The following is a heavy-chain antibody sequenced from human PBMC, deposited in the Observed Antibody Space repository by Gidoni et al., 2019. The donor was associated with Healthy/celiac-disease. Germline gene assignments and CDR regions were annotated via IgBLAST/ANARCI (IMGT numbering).Heavy chain of an antibody. CDR1: GGTFSSYA. Sequence: QVQLVQSGAEVKKPGSSVKVSCTASGGTFSSYAISWVRQAPGQGLEWMGRIIPILGIANYAQKFQGRVTITADKSTSTAYMELSSLRSEDTAVYYCARGPVAGTDAFDIWGQGTMVTVSS. V-gene: IGHV1-69*09. D-gene: IGHD6-19*01. CDR3: ARGPVAGTDAFDI. CDR2: IIPILGIA. J-gene: IGHJ3*02.